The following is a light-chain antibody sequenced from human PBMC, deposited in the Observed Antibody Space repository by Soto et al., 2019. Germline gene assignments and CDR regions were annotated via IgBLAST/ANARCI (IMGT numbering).Light chain of an antibody. CDR3: QQNYNTPPYT. CDR1: QSISSY. V-gene: IGKV1-39*01. CDR2: AAS. Sequence: DIQMTQSPSSLSASVGDRVTITCRASQSISSYLNWYQQKPGKAPKLLIYAASSLQSGVPSRFSGSGSGTDFTLTISSLQPEDFATYFCQQNYNTPPYTFGQGTKVDIK. J-gene: IGKJ2*01.